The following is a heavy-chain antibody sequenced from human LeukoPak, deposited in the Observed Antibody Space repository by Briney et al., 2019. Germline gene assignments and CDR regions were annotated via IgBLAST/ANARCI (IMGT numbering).Heavy chain of an antibody. CDR2: IYYSGST. D-gene: IGHD3-16*01. V-gene: IGHV4-59*01. J-gene: IGHJ5*02. Sequence: SETLSLTCTVSGGSISSYYWSWIRQPPGKGLEWIGYIYYSGSTNYNPSLKSRVTISVDTSKNQFSLKLSSVTAADTAVYYCARDSPGGGSGFDPWGQGTLVTVSS. CDR3: ARDSPGGGSGFDP. CDR1: GGSISSYY.